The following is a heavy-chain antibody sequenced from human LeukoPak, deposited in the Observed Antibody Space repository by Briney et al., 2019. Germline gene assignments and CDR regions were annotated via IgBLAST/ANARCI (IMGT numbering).Heavy chain of an antibody. CDR1: GGTFSSYA. CDR3: ARGAEYYDILTGRGEEYWYFDL. Sequence: GSSVKVSCKASGGTFSSYAISWVRQAPGQGLEWMGGIIPIFGTANYAQKFQGRVTITADESTSTAYMELSSLRSEDTAVYYCARGAEYYDILTGRGEEYWYFDLWGRGTLVTVSS. J-gene: IGHJ2*01. CDR2: IIPIFGTA. D-gene: IGHD3-9*01. V-gene: IGHV1-69*01.